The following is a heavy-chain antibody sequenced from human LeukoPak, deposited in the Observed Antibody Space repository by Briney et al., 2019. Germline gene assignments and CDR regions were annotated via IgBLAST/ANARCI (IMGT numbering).Heavy chain of an antibody. CDR2: ISGSGGST. D-gene: IGHD2-2*02. J-gene: IGHJ4*02. CDR3: ATSRPLGYCSSTSCYTYDY. Sequence: GGSLRLSCAAAGFTFSSYAMSWVRQAPGKGLEWVSAISGSGGSTYYADSVKGRFTISRDNSKNTLYLQMNSLRAEDTAVYYCATSRPLGYCSSTSCYTYDYWGQGTLVSVSS. CDR1: GFTFSSYA. V-gene: IGHV3-23*01.